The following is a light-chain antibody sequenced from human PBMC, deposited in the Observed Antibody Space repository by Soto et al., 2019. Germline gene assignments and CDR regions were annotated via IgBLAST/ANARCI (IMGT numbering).Light chain of an antibody. J-gene: IGLJ2*01. CDR1: SGHSSYT. CDR2: LNSDGSH. V-gene: IGLV4-69*01. Sequence: QPVLTQSPSASASLGASVKLTCTLSSGHSSYTIAWHQQQPEKGPRYLMKLNSDGSHNKGDGIPDRFSGSSSGAERYLTISSLQSEDEADYYCQTWGTAMDVVFGGGTQLTVL. CDR3: QTWGTAMDVV.